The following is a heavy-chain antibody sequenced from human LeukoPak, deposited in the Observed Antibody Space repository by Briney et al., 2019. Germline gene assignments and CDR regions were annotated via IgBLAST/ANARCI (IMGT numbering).Heavy chain of an antibody. CDR3: AMQQLVVDHAFDI. V-gene: IGHV1-46*01. Sequence: GASVKVSCKASGYTFTSYYMHWVRQAPGQGLEWMGIINPSGGSTSYAQKFQGRDTMPRDTSTSKVYMELSSLRSEDTAVYYCAMQQLVVDHAFDIWGQGTMLTVSS. CDR1: GYTFTSYY. D-gene: IGHD6-13*01. CDR2: INPSGGST. J-gene: IGHJ3*02.